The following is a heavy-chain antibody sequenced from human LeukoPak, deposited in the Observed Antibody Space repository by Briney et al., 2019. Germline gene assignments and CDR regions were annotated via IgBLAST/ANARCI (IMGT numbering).Heavy chain of an antibody. J-gene: IGHJ4*02. V-gene: IGHV3-23*01. Sequence: GGSLRLSCAASGFTFSSYDMSWVRQAPGKRLEWVSTISGSGRVTYYADSVKGRFTISRDNSKNTLLLQMNSLRAEDTAIYHCANSPPGYSYHYQVDYWGQGTLVTVSS. CDR1: GFTFSSYD. D-gene: IGHD5-18*01. CDR2: ISGSGRVT. CDR3: ANSPPGYSYHYQVDY.